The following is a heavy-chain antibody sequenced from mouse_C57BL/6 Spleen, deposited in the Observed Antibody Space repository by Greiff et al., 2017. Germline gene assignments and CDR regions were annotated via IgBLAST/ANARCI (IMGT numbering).Heavy chain of an antibody. J-gene: IGHJ3*01. CDR1: GYSFTGYY. V-gene: IGHV1-42*01. Sequence: VQLKQSGPELVKPGASVKISCKASGYSFTGYYMNWVKQSPEKSLEWIGEINPSTGGTTYNQKFKAKATLTVDKSSSTAYMQLKSLTSEDSAVYYCARSDRLRFAYWGQGTLVTVSA. D-gene: IGHD3-2*02. CDR3: ARSDRLRFAY. CDR2: INPSTGGT.